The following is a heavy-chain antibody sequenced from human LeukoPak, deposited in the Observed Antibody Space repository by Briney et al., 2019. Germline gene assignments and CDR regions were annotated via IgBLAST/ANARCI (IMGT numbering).Heavy chain of an antibody. J-gene: IGHJ4*02. V-gene: IGHV3-48*04. CDR3: ARDEVMEGTVTTFDY. Sequence: GGSLRLSCAASGFTFDDYAMHWVRQAPGKGLEWVSYISSSSSTIYYADSVKGRFTISRNNAKNSLYLQMNSLRAEDTAVYYCARDEVMEGTVTTFDYWGQGTLVTVSS. D-gene: IGHD4-17*01. CDR1: GFTFDDYA. CDR2: ISSSSSTI.